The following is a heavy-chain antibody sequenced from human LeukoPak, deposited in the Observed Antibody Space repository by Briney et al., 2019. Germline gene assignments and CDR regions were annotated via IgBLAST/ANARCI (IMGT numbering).Heavy chain of an antibody. J-gene: IGHJ4*02. CDR1: GFTFSSYA. V-gene: IGHV3-23*01. CDR3: AKDPYVWGSYRHFDY. D-gene: IGHD3-16*02. CDR2: ISGSGGST. Sequence: PGGSLRLSCAASGFTFSSYAMSWVRQAPGKGLEWVSAISGSGGSTYYADSVKGRFTISRDNSKNTLYLQMNSLRAEDTAVYYCAKDPYVWGSYRHFDYWGQGTLVTVSS.